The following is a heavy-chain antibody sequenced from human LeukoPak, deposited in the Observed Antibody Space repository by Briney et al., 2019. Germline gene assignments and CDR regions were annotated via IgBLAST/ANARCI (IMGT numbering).Heavy chain of an antibody. CDR2: ISGSGGST. J-gene: IGHJ4*02. V-gene: IGHV3-23*01. Sequence: QTGGSLRLSCAASGFTFSSYAMSWVRQAPGKGLEWVSAISGSGGSTYYADSVKGWFTISRDNSKNTLYLQINSLRAEDTAVYYCAKDEEYYDYVWGSYRHNYFDYWGQGTLVTVSS. D-gene: IGHD3-16*02. CDR1: GFTFSSYA. CDR3: AKDEEYYDYVWGSYRHNYFDY.